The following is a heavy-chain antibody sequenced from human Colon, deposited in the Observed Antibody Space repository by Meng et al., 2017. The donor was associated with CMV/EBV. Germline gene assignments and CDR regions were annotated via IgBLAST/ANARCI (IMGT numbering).Heavy chain of an antibody. Sequence: SETLSPTCAVYGWSFSGYYWSWIRQSPGKGLEWIGEINHSGSTNYNPSLKSRVTISLDTSKNQSPLKLSSVTAADTAVYYCARGGYCSSTSCYSSWCDPWGQGTLVTVSS. CDR3: ARGGYCSSTSCYSSWCDP. D-gene: IGHD2-2*02. V-gene: IGHV4-34*01. J-gene: IGHJ5*02. CDR1: GWSFSGYY. CDR2: INHSGST.